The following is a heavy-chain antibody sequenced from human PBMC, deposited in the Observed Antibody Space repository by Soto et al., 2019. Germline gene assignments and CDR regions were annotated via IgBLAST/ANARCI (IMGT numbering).Heavy chain of an antibody. Sequence: SETLSLTCTVSGGSFKSGSYSWSWIRQPPGKGLEWIGYVYHTGRTSYNPSLKSRVSISMYTSKNQFSLNLDSLTAADTAVYFCARDFAYFDSWGQGTLVTVSS. D-gene: IGHD3-3*01. CDR1: GGSFKSGSYS. CDR3: ARDFAYFDS. J-gene: IGHJ4*02. V-gene: IGHV4-61*01. CDR2: VYHTGRT.